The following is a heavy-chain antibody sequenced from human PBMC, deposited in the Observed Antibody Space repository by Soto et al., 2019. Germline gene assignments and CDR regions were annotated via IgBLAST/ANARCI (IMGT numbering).Heavy chain of an antibody. D-gene: IGHD5-18*01. J-gene: IGHJ5*02. CDR1: GGSVSSGSYY. CDR3: AREGYSYGYVLWFDP. CDR2: IYYSGGT. Sequence: PSETLSLTCTVSGGSVSSGSYYWSWIRQPPGKGLEWIGYIYYSGGTNYNPSLKSRVTISVDTSKNQFSLKLSSVTAADTAVYYCAREGYSYGYVLWFDPWGQGTLVTVSS. V-gene: IGHV4-61*01.